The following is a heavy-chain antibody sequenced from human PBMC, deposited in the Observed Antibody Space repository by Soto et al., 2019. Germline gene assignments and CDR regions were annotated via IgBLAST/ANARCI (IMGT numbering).Heavy chain of an antibody. CDR3: AGFRHIAARPDAFDI. CDR1: GGSFSGYY. V-gene: IGHV4-34*01. D-gene: IGHD6-6*01. CDR2: INHSGST. J-gene: IGHJ3*02. Sequence: SETLSLTCAVYGGSFSGYYWSWIRQPPGKGLEWIGEINHSGSTNYNPSLKSRVTISVDTSKNQFSLKLSSVAAADTAVYYCAGFRHIAARPDAFDIWGQGTMVTVSS.